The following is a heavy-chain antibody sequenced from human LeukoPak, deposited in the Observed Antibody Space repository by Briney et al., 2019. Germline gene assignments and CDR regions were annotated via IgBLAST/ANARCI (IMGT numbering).Heavy chain of an antibody. J-gene: IGHJ4*02. CDR1: GFTFSSYW. V-gene: IGHV3-33*08. CDR3: ARDDSSSGGSDY. D-gene: IGHD6-6*01. Sequence: GGPLRLSCAASGFTFSSYWMSWVRQAPGKGLEWVAVIWYDGSNKYYADSVKGRFTISRDNSKNTLYLQMNSLRAEDTAVYYCARDDSSSGGSDYWGQGTLVTVSS. CDR2: IWYDGSNK.